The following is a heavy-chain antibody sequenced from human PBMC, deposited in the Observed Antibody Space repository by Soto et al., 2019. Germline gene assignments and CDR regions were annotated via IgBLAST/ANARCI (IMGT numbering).Heavy chain of an antibody. CDR2: ISGSGGST. Sequence: PGGSLRLSCAASGFTFSSYAMSWVRQAPGKGLEWVSTISGSGGSTYHGDSVKGRFTISRDNSKNTLYLQMNSLRVEDTALFHCAKDGLSIAATGPLDFWGQGTLVTVSS. V-gene: IGHV3-23*01. CDR3: AKDGLSIAATGPLDF. J-gene: IGHJ4*02. D-gene: IGHD6-13*01. CDR1: GFTFSSYA.